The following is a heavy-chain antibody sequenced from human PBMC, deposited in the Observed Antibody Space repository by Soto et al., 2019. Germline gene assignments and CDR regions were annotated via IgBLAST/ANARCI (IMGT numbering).Heavy chain of an antibody. J-gene: IGHJ6*02. V-gene: IGHV1-69*01. CDR3: AKVRYSSPMGYYYGMDV. Sequence: QAQLEQSGGEVKKPGSSVKVSCKASRVAFSKFIVTWVRQAPGLGLEWVGGIIPIFGTANYAQKFQGRVTITADESTSTSYMEVNNLRSEDTAVYYWAKVRYSSPMGYYYGMDVCGQGTTVTVSS. CDR1: RVAFSKFI. CDR2: IIPIFGTA. D-gene: IGHD6-19*01.